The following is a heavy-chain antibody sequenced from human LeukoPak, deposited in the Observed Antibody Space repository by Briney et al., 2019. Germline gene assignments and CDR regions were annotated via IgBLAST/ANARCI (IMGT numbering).Heavy chain of an antibody. CDR1: GGTFSSYA. D-gene: IGHD1-26*01. V-gene: IGHV1-69*13. Sequence: SVKVSCKASGGTFSSYAISWVRQAPGQGLEWMGGIIPIFGTANYAQKFQGRVTITADESTSTAYMELSSLRSEDTAVYYCARAPGATLDWFDPWGQGTLVTVSS. CDR2: IIPIFGTA. J-gene: IGHJ5*02. CDR3: ARAPGATLDWFDP.